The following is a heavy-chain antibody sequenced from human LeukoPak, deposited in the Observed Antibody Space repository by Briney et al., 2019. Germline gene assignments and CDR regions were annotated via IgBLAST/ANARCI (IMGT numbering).Heavy chain of an antibody. J-gene: IGHJ5*02. CDR2: ISSSGSTI. V-gene: IGHV3-11*04. CDR1: GFTFSDYY. CDR3: ARTIAAAGTMGVWFDP. Sequence: GGSLRLSCAASGFTFSDYYMSWIRQAPGKGLEWVSYISSSGSTIYYADSVKGRFTISRDNAKNSLYLQMNSLRAEDTAVYYCARTIAAAGTMGVWFDPWGQGTLVTVSS. D-gene: IGHD6-13*01.